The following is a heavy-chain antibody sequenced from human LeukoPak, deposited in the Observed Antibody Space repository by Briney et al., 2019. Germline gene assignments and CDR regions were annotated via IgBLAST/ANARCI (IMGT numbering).Heavy chain of an antibody. Sequence: PSQTLSLTCTVSGGSIYSGDYYWSWIRQPPGKGLEWIGYIYYSGSTYYNPSLKSRLTISVDTSKNQFSLELSSVTAADTAMYYCARGRDYYGSGSTDLDYWGQGILVIVSS. CDR3: ARGRDYYGSGSTDLDY. D-gene: IGHD3-10*01. V-gene: IGHV4-30-4*01. J-gene: IGHJ4*02. CDR1: GGSIYSGDYY. CDR2: IYYSGST.